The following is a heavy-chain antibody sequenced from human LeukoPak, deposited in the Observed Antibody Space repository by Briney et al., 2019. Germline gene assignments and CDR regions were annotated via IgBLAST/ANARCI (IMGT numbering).Heavy chain of an antibody. Sequence: SETLSLTCAVSGYSISSGYYWGWIRQPPGKGLEWIGSIYHSGSTYYNPSLKSRVTISVDTSKNQFSLKLSSVTAADTALYYRARGTQSNYASFDYWGQGTLVTVSS. CDR1: GYSISSGYY. D-gene: IGHD4-11*01. CDR3: ARGTQSNYASFDY. J-gene: IGHJ4*02. CDR2: IYHSGST. V-gene: IGHV4-38-2*01.